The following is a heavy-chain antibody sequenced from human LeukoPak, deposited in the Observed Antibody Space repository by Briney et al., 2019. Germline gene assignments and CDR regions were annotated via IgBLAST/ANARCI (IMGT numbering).Heavy chain of an antibody. Sequence: MPSETLSLTCTVSGGSISSHYWSWIRQPPGKGLEWIGYIYYSGSTNYNPSLKSRVTISVDTSKNQFSLKLSSVTAADTAVYYCARGRPRSGWFDYWGQGTLVTVSS. V-gene: IGHV4-59*11. CDR1: GGSISSHY. CDR3: ARGRPRSGWFDY. D-gene: IGHD6-19*01. CDR2: IYYSGST. J-gene: IGHJ4*02.